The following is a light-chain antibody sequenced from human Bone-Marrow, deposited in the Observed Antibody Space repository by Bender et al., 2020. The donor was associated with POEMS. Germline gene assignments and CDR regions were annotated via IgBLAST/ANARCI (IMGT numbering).Light chain of an antibody. V-gene: IGLV7-46*01. Sequence: QAVVTQEPSLTVSPGGTVTLTCGSSTGAVTSGHFPYWFQQKPGQAPRKLIYDISNKHSWTPARFSGSLLGGKAALTLSGAQPEDEADYYCFLSYNAVVVFGGGTKLTVL. CDR2: DIS. CDR3: FLSYNAVVV. CDR1: TGAVTSGHF. J-gene: IGLJ3*02.